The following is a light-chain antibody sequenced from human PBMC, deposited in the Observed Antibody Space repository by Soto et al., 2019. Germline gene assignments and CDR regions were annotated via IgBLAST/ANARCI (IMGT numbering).Light chain of an antibody. Sequence: QSALTQPASVSGSPGQSTTISCTGTTSDVGGYNYVSWYQQHPGKAPKLMIYDVSNWPSGIPSRFSGSKSGNTASLTISGLQAEDEADYYCSSYSGSSFVLFGGGTKLTVL. CDR2: DVS. J-gene: IGLJ2*01. CDR1: TSDVGGYNY. V-gene: IGLV2-14*01. CDR3: SSYSGSSFVL.